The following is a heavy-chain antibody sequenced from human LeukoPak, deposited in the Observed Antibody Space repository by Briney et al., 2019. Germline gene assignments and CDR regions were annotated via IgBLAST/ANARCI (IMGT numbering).Heavy chain of an antibody. J-gene: IGHJ4*02. Sequence: GGSLMLSCAASGFTFSSYAMSWVRQAPGKGLEWVSAISGSGGSTYYADSVKGRFTISRDNSKNTLYLQMNSLRAEDTAVYYCAKRDGYNRDYFDYWGQGTLVTVSS. CDR2: ISGSGGST. CDR3: AKRDGYNRDYFDY. CDR1: GFTFSSYA. V-gene: IGHV3-23*01. D-gene: IGHD5-24*01.